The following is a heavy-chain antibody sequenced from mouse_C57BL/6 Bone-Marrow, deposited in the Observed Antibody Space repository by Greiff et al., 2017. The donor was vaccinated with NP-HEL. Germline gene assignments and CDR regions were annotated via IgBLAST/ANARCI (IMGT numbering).Heavy chain of an antibody. CDR3: ARDWEGDY. Sequence: QVQLQQSGPELVRPGVSVKISCKASGYTFTDYYINWVKQRPGQGLEWIARIYPGSGNTYYNEKFKGKATLTAEKSSSTAYMQLSSLTSEDSAVYFCARDWEGDYWGQGTTLTVSS. CDR2: IYPGSGNT. V-gene: IGHV1-76*01. CDR1: GYTFTDYY. J-gene: IGHJ2*01. D-gene: IGHD4-1*01.